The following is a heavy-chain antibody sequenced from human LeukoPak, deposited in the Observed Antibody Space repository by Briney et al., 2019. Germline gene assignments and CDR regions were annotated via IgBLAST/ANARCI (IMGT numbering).Heavy chain of an antibody. CDR1: GYTLTELS. CDR2: INTNTGNP. CDR3: ARGIGYDSSGYYRDFDY. V-gene: IGHV7-4-1*02. J-gene: IGHJ4*02. D-gene: IGHD3-22*01. Sequence: ASVKVSCKVSGYTLTELSMHWVRQAPGQGLEWMGWINTNTGNPTYAQGFTGRFVFSLDTSVSTAYLQISSLKAEDTAVYYCARGIGYDSSGYYRDFDYWGQGTLATVSS.